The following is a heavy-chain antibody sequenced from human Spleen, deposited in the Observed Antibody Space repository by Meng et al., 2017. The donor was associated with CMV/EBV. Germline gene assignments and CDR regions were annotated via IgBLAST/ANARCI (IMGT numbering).Heavy chain of an antibody. Sequence: SCKASGYTFTSYDINWVRQATGQGLEWMGWMNPNSGNTGYAQKFQGRVTMTRNTSISTAYMELSSLRSEDTAVYYCARGNIAVAGTFYWGQGTLVTVSS. CDR1: GYTFTSYD. CDR2: MNPNSGNT. V-gene: IGHV1-8*01. J-gene: IGHJ4*02. D-gene: IGHD6-19*01. CDR3: ARGNIAVAGTFY.